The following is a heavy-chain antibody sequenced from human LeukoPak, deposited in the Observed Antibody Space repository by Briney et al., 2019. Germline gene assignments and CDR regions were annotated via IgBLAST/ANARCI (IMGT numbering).Heavy chain of an antibody. J-gene: IGHJ4*01. CDR3: ARSKSGTYPYYFDY. Sequence: SETLSLTCTVSGGSISSYYWSWIRQPPGKGLEWIGYIYYSGSTNYNPSLKSRVTISVDTSKNQFSLKLSSVTAADTAVYYCARSKSGTYPYYFDYWGHGTLVTVSS. CDR1: GGSISSYY. D-gene: IGHD1-26*01. CDR2: IYYSGST. V-gene: IGHV4-59*01.